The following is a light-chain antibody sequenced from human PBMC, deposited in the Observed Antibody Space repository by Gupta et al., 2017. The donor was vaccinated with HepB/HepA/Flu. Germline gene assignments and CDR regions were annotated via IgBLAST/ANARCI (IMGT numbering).Light chain of an antibody. CDR3: SSYTSSSNLV. CDR1: SSDVGTYNY. Sequence: QSALSQPASVSGSPGQSNTISCTGTSSDVGTYNYVSWYQQHPGKAPKLMISDVSRRPAGVSNRFSGSKSGTTASLTISGLEAEDEAYYYCSSYTSSSNLVFGGGTKLTVL. CDR2: DVS. V-gene: IGLV2-14*01. J-gene: IGLJ2*01.